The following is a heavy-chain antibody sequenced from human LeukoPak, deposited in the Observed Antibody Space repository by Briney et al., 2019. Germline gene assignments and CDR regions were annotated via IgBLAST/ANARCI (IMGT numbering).Heavy chain of an antibody. V-gene: IGHV3-15*01. Sequence: PGGSLRLSCVASGFSFTSAWMVRVRQAPGKGLDWVGRIKDRIDGGTTDGAAAVKGRFTISRDDSRSTVYLQMDSLKTEDTAMYYCTTDFSHFDLSSGYYSYWGLGTLVSVSS. J-gene: IGHJ4*02. CDR3: TTDFSHFDLSSGYYSY. D-gene: IGHD3-3*01. CDR1: GFSFTSAW. CDR2: IKDRIDGGTT.